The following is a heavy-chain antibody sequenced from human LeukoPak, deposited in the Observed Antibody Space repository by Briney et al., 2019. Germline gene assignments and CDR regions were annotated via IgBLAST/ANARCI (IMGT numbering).Heavy chain of an antibody. V-gene: IGHV3-21*01. J-gene: IGHJ4*02. CDR1: GFTFSSYS. CDR2: ISSSSSYI. Sequence: GGSLRLSCAASGFTFSSYSMNWVRQAPGKGLEWVSSISSSSSYIYYADSVKGRFTISRDNAKNSLYLQMSSLRAEDTAVYYCARELEYSSGWYDYWGQGTLVTVSS. D-gene: IGHD6-19*01. CDR3: ARELEYSSGWYDY.